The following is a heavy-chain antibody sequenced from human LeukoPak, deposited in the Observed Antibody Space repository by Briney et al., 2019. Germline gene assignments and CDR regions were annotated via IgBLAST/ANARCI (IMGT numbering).Heavy chain of an antibody. Sequence: ASVKVSCKASGFTFTTSSMHWVRQARGQRLEWIGWIVVGSANTNYAQKFQERVTITRDMSTSTAYMELSSLRSEDTAVYYCATLLSALETKPWGQGTQVTVSS. D-gene: IGHD3-3*01. CDR3: ATLLSALETKP. V-gene: IGHV1-58*02. CDR1: GFTFTTSS. J-gene: IGHJ5*02. CDR2: IVVGSANT.